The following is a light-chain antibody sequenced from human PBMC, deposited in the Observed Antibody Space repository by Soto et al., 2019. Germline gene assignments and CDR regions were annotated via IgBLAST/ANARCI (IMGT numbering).Light chain of an antibody. J-gene: IGKJ1*01. Sequence: IQLTQSPSFLSASVGDRVTITCLASQGISSYLAWYQQKPGKAPKLLIYAASTLQSGVPSRFSGSGSGTDFTFTISCLQSEDFATYYCQQYYSYPPTFGQGTKVDIK. CDR3: QQYYSYPPT. V-gene: IGKV1-8*01. CDR2: AAS. CDR1: QGISSY.